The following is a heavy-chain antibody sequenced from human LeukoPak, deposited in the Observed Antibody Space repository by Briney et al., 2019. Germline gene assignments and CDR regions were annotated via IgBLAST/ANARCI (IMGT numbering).Heavy chain of an antibody. Sequence: ASVKVSCKASGYTFTGYYMHWVRQAPGQGLEWMGWINPNSGGTNYAQKFQGRVTMTRDTSISTAYMELSRLRSDDTAVYYCARVIAVAGTLDHWGQGTLVTVSS. CDR2: INPNSGGT. CDR3: ARVIAVAGTLDH. J-gene: IGHJ4*02. CDR1: GYTFTGYY. D-gene: IGHD6-19*01. V-gene: IGHV1-2*02.